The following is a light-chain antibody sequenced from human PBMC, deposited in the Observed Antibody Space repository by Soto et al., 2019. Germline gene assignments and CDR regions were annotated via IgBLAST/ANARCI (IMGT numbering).Light chain of an antibody. V-gene: IGLV2-8*01. CDR3: SSYAGSNNLV. J-gene: IGLJ3*02. CDR2: EVN. CDR1: SSDIGGYDY. Sequence: QSALTQPPSASGSPGQSVTISCTGTSSDIGGYDYVSWYQQHPGKAPKLIIYEVNKRPSGVPDRFSGSKSGNTASPIVSGLQAEDEADYYCSSYAGSNNLVFAGGTKLTVL.